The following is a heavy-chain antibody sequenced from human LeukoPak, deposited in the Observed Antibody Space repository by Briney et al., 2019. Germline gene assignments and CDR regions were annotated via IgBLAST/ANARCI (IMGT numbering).Heavy chain of an antibody. Sequence: ASLKVSCKASVYTFTSYAISWVREARGEGLEWMGWISAYNGNTNYAQKPQGRATMTSDTSTSRAYMELRSLRSDDTAVYYCARGVETLRYSEFDPWGQGTLVTVSS. V-gene: IGHV1-18*01. CDR2: ISAYNGNT. D-gene: IGHD3-9*01. CDR1: VYTFTSYA. J-gene: IGHJ5*02. CDR3: ARGVETLRYSEFDP.